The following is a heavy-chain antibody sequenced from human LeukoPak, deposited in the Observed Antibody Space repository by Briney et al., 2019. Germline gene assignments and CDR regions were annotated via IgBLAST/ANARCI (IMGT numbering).Heavy chain of an antibody. V-gene: IGHV3-49*03. CDR2: IRSKAYGGTT. CDR3: TRGDGSSCTGLHFDY. J-gene: IGHJ4*02. Sequence: GGSLRLSCTASGFTFGDYAMSWFRQAPGKGLEWVGFIRSKAYGGTTEYAASVKGRFTISRDDSKSIAYLQMNSLKTEDTAVYYCTRGDGSSCTGLHFDYWGQGTLVTVSS. CDR1: GFTFGDYA. D-gene: IGHD6-13*01.